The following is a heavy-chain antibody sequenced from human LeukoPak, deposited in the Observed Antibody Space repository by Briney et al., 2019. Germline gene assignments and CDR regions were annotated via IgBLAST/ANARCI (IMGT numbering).Heavy chain of an antibody. D-gene: IGHD3-10*01. CDR1: GYTFTSYD. CDR2: MNPNSGNT. CDR3: ARPSSPFYYYGSGSHWDS. V-gene: IGHV1-8*01. J-gene: IGHJ4*02. Sequence: ASVKVSCKASGYTFTSYDINWVRQATGQGLEWMGWMNPNSGNTGYAQKFQGRVTMTRNTSISTAYMELSSLRSEDTAVYYCARPSSPFYYYGSGSHWDSWGQGTLVTVSS.